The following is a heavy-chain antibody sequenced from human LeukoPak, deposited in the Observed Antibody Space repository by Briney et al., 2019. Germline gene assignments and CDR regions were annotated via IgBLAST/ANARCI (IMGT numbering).Heavy chain of an antibody. V-gene: IGHV3-23*01. Sequence: GGSLRLSCAASGFTFSSYAMSWVRQAPGKGLEWVSAISGSGGSTYYADSVKGRFTISRDNSKNTLYLQMNSLRAEDTAVYYCAKRGYCSGGSCYPHQLDYWGQGTLVTVSS. CDR1: GFTFSSYA. D-gene: IGHD2-15*01. J-gene: IGHJ4*02. CDR2: ISGSGGST. CDR3: AKRGYCSGGSCYPHQLDY.